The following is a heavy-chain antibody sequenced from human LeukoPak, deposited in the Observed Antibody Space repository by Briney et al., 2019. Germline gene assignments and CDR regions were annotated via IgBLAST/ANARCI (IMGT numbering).Heavy chain of an antibody. CDR3: ARDQGLWFGELLPHGEYFQH. V-gene: IGHV1-69*01. CDR1: GGTFSGYA. Sequence: GSSVKVSCKASGGTFSGYAFSWVRQAPGQGLEWMGGIIPMFGTNYAQTFQGRVTITADESTSTAYMELTSLRSDDTAVYYCARDQGLWFGELLPHGEYFQHWGQGTLVTVSS. J-gene: IGHJ1*01. D-gene: IGHD3-10*01. CDR2: IIPMFGT.